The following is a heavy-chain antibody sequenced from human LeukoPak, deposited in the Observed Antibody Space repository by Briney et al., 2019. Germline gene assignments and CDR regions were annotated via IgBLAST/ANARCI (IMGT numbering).Heavy chain of an antibody. CDR1: GLPVGRKY. D-gene: IGHD2-8*02. J-gene: IGHJ6*02. Sequence: GGPLRRSCGPSGLPVGRKYMTWLRPARGKRREWFSLIYSGGITYYADSVKGPFTISRYNSKNTLYLQMNSLRAEDTAVYYYTRSRPWGMKYYYYYGMDFWGQGTSVTFSS. V-gene: IGHV3-53*01. CDR2: IYSGGIT. CDR3: TRSRPWGMKYYYYYGMDF.